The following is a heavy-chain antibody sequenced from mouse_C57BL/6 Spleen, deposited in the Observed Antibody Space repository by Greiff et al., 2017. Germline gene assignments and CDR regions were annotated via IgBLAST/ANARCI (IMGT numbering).Heavy chain of an antibody. CDR2: IWRGGST. Sequence: VKLMESGPGLVQPSQSLSITCKVSGFSLTSYGVHWVSQSPGKGLEWLGVIWRGGSTDYNADFISRLSSSKDNSNSQVFFKMNSLQANDTAIYYCARNWDNAMDYWGQGTSVTVSS. J-gene: IGHJ4*01. CDR3: ARNWDNAMDY. CDR1: GFSLTSYG. D-gene: IGHD4-1*01. V-gene: IGHV2-2*02.